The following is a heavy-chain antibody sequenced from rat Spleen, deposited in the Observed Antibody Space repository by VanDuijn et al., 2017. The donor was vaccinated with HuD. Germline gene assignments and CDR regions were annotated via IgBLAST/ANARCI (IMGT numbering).Heavy chain of an antibody. Sequence: EVQLVESDGGLVQPGRSLKLSCAASGFTFSDYYMAWVRQAPTKGLEWVATISYDGSSTYYRDSVKGRFTISRDNAESTLYLQMNSLRSEDTATYYCTREETLYWYFDFWGPGTMVTVSS. CDR2: ISYDGSST. V-gene: IGHV5-29*01. CDR1: GFTFSDYY. CDR3: TREETLYWYFDF. J-gene: IGHJ1*01. D-gene: IGHD3-4*01.